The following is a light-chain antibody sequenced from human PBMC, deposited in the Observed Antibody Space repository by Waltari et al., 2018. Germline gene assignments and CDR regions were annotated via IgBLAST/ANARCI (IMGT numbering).Light chain of an antibody. CDR1: SSDVGSYNL. Sequence: QSALTQPASVSGSPGQSITISCTGTSSDVGSYNLVSWYQQHPGTAPKLIIYEVSQRPSGVSNRFSGSKSGTTASLTISGLQAEDEADFYCCSYAGRVSSVLFCGGTKLTVL. J-gene: IGLJ3*02. V-gene: IGLV2-23*02. CDR2: EVS. CDR3: CSYAGRVSSVL.